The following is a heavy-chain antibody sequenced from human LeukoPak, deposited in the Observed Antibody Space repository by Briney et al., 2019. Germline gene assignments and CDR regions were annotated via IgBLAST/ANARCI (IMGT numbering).Heavy chain of an antibody. CDR2: ISSRSSYT. V-gene: IGHV3-21*01. CDR1: GFPFSSNW. D-gene: IGHD3-10*01. Sequence: GGSLRLSCAASGFPFSSNWMHWVRQAPGKGLEWVSSISSRSSYTYYADSVKGRFTISRDNAKNSLYLQMNSLRAEDTAVYYCARDLDYYGSGSYRYGMDVWGQGTTVTVSS. CDR3: ARDLDYYGSGSYRYGMDV. J-gene: IGHJ6*02.